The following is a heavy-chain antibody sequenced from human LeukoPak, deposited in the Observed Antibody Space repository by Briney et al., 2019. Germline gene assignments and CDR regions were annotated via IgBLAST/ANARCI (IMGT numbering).Heavy chain of an antibody. CDR1: GFTFSSYW. D-gene: IGHD3-22*01. Sequence: PGGSLRLSCAASGFTFSSYWMHWVRQAPGKGLEWVAVISYDGSNKYYADSVKGRFTISRDNSKNTLYLQMNSLRAEDTAVYYCAKDSSGYSDYWGQGTLVTVSS. V-gene: IGHV3-30*18. J-gene: IGHJ4*02. CDR2: ISYDGSNK. CDR3: AKDSSGYSDY.